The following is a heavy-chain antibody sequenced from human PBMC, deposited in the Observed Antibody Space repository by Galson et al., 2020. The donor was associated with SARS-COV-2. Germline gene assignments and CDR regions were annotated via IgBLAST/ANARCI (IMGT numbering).Heavy chain of an antibody. CDR2: IWYDERDE. CDR1: GFYFGNYG. D-gene: IGHD2-2*01. Sequence: GESLKIYCAAYGFYFGNYGFHWVRQAPGKGLEWVAFIWYDERDETYADSVRGRFTVPRDRSRNTLYLQMNSLRVEDTAVYYCARDARYASSWRGRMDGYFDFCGQGTLVTVSS. J-gene: IGHJ4*02. CDR3: ARDARYASSWRGRMDGYFDF. V-gene: IGHV3-33*01.